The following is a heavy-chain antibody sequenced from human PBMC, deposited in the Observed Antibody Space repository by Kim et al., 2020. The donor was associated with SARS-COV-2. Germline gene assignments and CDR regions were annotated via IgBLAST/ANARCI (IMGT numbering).Heavy chain of an antibody. CDR3: ARDARHPSGSYDY. J-gene: IGHJ4*02. CDR2: ISSSSSYI. D-gene: IGHD1-26*01. Sequence: GGSLRLSCAASGFTFSSYSMNWVRQAPGKGLEWVSSISSSSSYIYYADSVKGRFTISRDNAKNSLYLQMNSLRAEDTAVYYCARDARHPSGSYDYWGRGTRLPVSS. CDR1: GFTFSSYS. V-gene: IGHV3-21*01.